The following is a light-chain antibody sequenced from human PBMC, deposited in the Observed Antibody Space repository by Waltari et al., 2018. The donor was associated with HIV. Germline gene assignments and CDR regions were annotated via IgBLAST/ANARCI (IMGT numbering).Light chain of an antibody. J-gene: IGLJ3*02. V-gene: IGLV3-25*03. Sequence: SYELTQPPPVSVSPRQTARNTCPGRPFPNQNAYWYQQEPGQATVLGIYKDSNRASGIPERFSGSSSGKTATLTISAVQAEDEADYYCQSADNSGTYWRFGGGTKLTVL. CDR1: PFPNQN. CDR3: QSADNSGTYWR. CDR2: KDS.